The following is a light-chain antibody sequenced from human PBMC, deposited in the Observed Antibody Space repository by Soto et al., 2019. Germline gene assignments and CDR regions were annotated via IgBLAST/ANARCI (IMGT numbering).Light chain of an antibody. Sequence: QSVLTQPASVSGSPGQSITTSCSGTSEDVGGYNYVSWYQHHPGKAPKLLIYEVTNRPSGLSDRFSGSKSGNTASLTISGLQAEDEADYYCSSYTSSNTLVFGTGTKLTVL. V-gene: IGLV2-14*01. J-gene: IGLJ1*01. CDR3: SSYTSSNTLV. CDR2: EVT. CDR1: SEDVGGYNY.